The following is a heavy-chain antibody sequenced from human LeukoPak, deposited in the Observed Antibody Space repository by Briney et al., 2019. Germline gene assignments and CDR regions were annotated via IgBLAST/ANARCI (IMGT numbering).Heavy chain of an antibody. J-gene: IGHJ2*01. CDR2: IWYDGSNE. V-gene: IGHV3-33*01. CDR1: GFTFSSYG. D-gene: IGHD4-17*01. Sequence: GGSETLLCAASGFTFSSYGMHWVRQAPGKGLEWVAIIWYDGSNEYYGDSVKGRFTISRDNSKNTMFLLMNSLRAEDTAVYYCVRDRGNYADYPGDFDLWG. CDR3: VRDRGNYADYPGDFDL.